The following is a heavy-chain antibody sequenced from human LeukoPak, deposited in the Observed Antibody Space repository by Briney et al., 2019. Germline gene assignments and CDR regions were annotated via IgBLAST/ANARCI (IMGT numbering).Heavy chain of an antibody. J-gene: IGHJ6*02. D-gene: IGHD6-13*01. CDR1: GGTFSSYA. V-gene: IGHV1-69*04. CDR3: ARGGIAAAGPGMDV. CDR2: IIPILGIA. Sequence: SVKVSCKASGGTFSSYAISWVRQAPGQGLEWMGRIIPILGIANYAQKFQGRVTITADKSTSTAYMELSSLRSEDTAVYYCARGGIAAAGPGMDVWGQGTTVTVSS.